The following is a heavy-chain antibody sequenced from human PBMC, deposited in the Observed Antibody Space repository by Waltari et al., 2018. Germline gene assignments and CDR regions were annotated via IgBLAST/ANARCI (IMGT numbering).Heavy chain of an antibody. J-gene: IGHJ1*01. D-gene: IGHD6-13*01. CDR2: YYSGST. V-gene: IGHV4-59*13. CDR3: ATYSSTWDYFQH. Sequence: QVPLQESGPGLVKPSQTLPLTCTVSTGPIRSYYWAWIRQPPGKGLEWIGYYSGSTNYNPSLKSRVTISIDTSRNQFSLRLSSVTAADTAVYYCATYSSTWDYFQHWGQGTLVTVSS. CDR1: TGPIRSYY.